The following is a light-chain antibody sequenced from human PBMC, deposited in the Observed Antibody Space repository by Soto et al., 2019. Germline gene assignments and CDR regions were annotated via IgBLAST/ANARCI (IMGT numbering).Light chain of an antibody. V-gene: IGKV3-20*01. J-gene: IGKJ1*01. CDR1: QSVDTRF. CDR2: GGS. CDR3: QQSVKSPWT. Sequence: PGERATLSCRASQSVDTRFLAWYQQKPGQAPRLLIYGGSSRATGTPDRFSISGSGRDFTLTISRLEPEDVAVYYCQQSVKSPWTFGQGTKVEIK.